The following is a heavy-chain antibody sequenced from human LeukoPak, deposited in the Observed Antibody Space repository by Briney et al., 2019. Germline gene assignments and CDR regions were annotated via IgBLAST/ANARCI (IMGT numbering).Heavy chain of an antibody. Sequence: SETLSLTCAVYGGSFSGYYWSWIRQPPGKGLEWIGEINHSGSTNYNPSLKSRVTISVDTSKNQFSLKLSSVTAADTAVYYCARESATGDSYWGQGTLVTVSS. J-gene: IGHJ4*02. CDR2: INHSGST. CDR3: ARESATGDSY. CDR1: GGSFSGYY. D-gene: IGHD7-27*01. V-gene: IGHV4-34*01.